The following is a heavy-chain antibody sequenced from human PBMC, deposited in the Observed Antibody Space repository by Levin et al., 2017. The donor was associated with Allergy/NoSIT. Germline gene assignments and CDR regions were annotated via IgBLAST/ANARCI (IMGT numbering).Heavy chain of an antibody. J-gene: IGHJ4*02. CDR2: ISWNSGSI. CDR3: AKDIREDSSGWGYYFDY. D-gene: IGHD6-19*01. CDR1: GFTFDDYA. V-gene: IGHV3-9*01. Sequence: GGSLRLSCAASGFTFDDYAMHWVRQAPGKGLEWVSGISWNSGSIGYADSVKGRFTISRDNAKNSLYLQMNSLRAEDTALYYCAKDIREDSSGWGYYFDYWGQGTLVTVSS.